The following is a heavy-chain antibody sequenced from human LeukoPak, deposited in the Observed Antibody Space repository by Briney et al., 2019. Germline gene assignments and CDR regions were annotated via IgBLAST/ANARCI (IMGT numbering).Heavy chain of an antibody. CDR2: INPNSGGT. CDR3: ARGEYYYDSSGYLIEAFDI. V-gene: IGHV1-2*02. CDR1: GYTFTGYY. D-gene: IGHD3-22*01. J-gene: IGHJ3*02. Sequence: ASVKVSCKASGYTFTGYYLHWVRQAPGQGLEWMGWINPNSGGTNYAQKFQGRVTMTRDTSTSTAYMELSRLRSDDTAVYYCARGEYYYDSSGYLIEAFDIWGQGTMVTVSS.